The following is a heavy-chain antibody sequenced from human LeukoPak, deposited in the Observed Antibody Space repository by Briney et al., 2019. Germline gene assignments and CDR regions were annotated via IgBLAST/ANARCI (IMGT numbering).Heavy chain of an antibody. CDR2: IYYSGST. CDR1: GGSISSYY. D-gene: IGHD6-19*01. J-gene: IGHJ4*02. Sequence: PSETLSLTCTVSGGSISSYYWSWTRQPPGKGLEWIGNIYYSGSTNYNPSLKSRVTISVDTSKNQFSLKLTSVTAADTAVYYCARIKLGGWYNEYWGQGTLVTVSS. CDR3: ARIKLGGWYNEY. V-gene: IGHV4-59*12.